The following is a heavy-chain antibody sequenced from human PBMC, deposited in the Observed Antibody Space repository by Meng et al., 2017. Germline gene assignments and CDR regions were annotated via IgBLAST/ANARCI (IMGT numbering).Heavy chain of an antibody. J-gene: IGHJ4*02. CDR2: INPNCGGP. V-gene: IGHV1-2*06. CDR3: VRDYGSGRIILHFDY. CDR1: GYTCTGYY. Sequence: LGQPGAEVKKPGASVERSCKASGYTCTGYYTHWVRQSPGQGLEWMGRINPNCGGPNYAQKFQGRVTMTRDTSISTAYMELSRLRSDDTAVYYCVRDYGSGRIILHFDYWGQGTLVTVSS. D-gene: IGHD3-10*01.